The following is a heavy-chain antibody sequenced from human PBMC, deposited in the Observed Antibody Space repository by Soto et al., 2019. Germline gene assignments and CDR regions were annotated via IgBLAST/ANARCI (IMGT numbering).Heavy chain of an antibody. V-gene: IGHV3-33*01. CDR3: ARDAPWTGTTADVFDI. CDR2: IWHDGSIK. CDR1: GFTLRTYG. Sequence: PWGSLRLSCAASGFTLRTYGMHWVRQAPGKGLEWVAVIWHDGSIKYYVDSVEGRFTISRDNSKNTLDLQMNSLRADDTAVYYCARDAPWTGTTADVFDIWGQGTMVTVSS. D-gene: IGHD1-7*01. J-gene: IGHJ3*02.